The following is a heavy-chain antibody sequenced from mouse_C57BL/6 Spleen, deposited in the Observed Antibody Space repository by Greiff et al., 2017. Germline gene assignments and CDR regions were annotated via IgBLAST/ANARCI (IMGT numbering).Heavy chain of an antibody. D-gene: IGHD2-4*01. Sequence: EVQLQQSGGGLVKPGGSLKLSCAASGFTFSSYAMSWVRQTPEKRLEWVATISDGGSYTYYPDNVKGRFTISRDNAKNNLYLQMSHLKSEDTAMYYCARDMEYYDYDEGAWFAYWGQGTLVTVSA. CDR3: ARDMEYYDYDEGAWFAY. CDR1: GFTFSSYA. V-gene: IGHV5-4*01. J-gene: IGHJ3*01. CDR2: ISDGGSYT.